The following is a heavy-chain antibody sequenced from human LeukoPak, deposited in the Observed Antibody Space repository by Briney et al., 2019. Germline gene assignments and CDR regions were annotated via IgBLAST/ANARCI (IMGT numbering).Heavy chain of an antibody. CDR2: IKQDGSEK. J-gene: IGHJ4*02. Sequence: GGSLRLSCAASGFTFSSYEMNWVRQAPGKGLEWVANIKQDGSEKYYVDSVKGRFTISRDNAKNSLYLQMNSLRAEDTAVYYCARDHTLLQYFDYWGQGTLVTVSS. CDR3: ARDHTLLQYFDY. CDR1: GFTFSSYE. V-gene: IGHV3-7*01. D-gene: IGHD3-22*01.